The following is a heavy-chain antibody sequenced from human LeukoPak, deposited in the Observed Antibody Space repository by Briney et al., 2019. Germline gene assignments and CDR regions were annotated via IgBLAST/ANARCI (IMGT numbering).Heavy chain of an antibody. V-gene: IGHV3-23*01. CDR1: GFTLSNSA. Sequence: PGGSLTLSCPPSGFTLSNSAMRWVRQAPAKGLDWVSCIHHRGGSTYYGDSVKGRFSISRDNAKNTLYLQMNSLRAEDTAVYYCAKVIREVDMSHDYWGQGALVTVSS. J-gene: IGHJ4*02. CDR2: IHHRGGST. D-gene: IGHD5-24*01. CDR3: AKVIREVDMSHDY.